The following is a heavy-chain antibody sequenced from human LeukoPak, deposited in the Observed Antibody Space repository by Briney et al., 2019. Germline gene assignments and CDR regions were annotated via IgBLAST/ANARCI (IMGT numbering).Heavy chain of an antibody. V-gene: IGHV1-69*04. CDR1: GGTFSSYV. D-gene: IGHD4-17*01. CDR3: SRRTVTVDY. CDR2: LIPIPGIA. Sequence: GASVKVSCKASGGTFSSYVITWVRQAPGQGLEWMGRLIPIPGIANYAQKFQGRVTITADKSATTAYMEVSGLTSEDTAVYYCSRRTVTVDYWGQGTLVTVSS. J-gene: IGHJ4*02.